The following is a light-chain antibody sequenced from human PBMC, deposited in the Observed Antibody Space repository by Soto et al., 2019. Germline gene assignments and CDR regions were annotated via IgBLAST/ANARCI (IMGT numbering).Light chain of an antibody. V-gene: IGKV2-30*01. Sequence: DVVMTQSPLYLPVTPGQPASISCRSSQSLVYSDGNTYLTWFHQRPGQSPRRLIYKVSNRDSGVPDRFSGSESGADFTLRISRVEAEDVGLYYCMQATHWPYTFGQGTKLEIK. CDR1: QSLVYSDGNTY. CDR2: KVS. J-gene: IGKJ2*01. CDR3: MQATHWPYT.